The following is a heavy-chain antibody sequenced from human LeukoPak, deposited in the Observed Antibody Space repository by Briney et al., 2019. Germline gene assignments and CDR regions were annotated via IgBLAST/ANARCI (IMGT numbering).Heavy chain of an antibody. CDR1: RFTFSSYA. CDR3: ASLWFGELGDY. V-gene: IGHV3-30-3*01. D-gene: IGHD3-10*01. CDR2: ISYDGSNK. J-gene: IGHJ4*02. Sequence: GGALRLSCAASRFTFSSYAMHWGRQAPGKGLEGVAVISYDGSNKYYADSVKGRFTISRDNSKNTLYLQMNSLRAEDTAVYYCASLWFGELGDYWGQGTLVTVSS.